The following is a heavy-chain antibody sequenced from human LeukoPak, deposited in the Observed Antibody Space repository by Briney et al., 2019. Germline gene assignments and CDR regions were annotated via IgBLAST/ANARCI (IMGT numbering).Heavy chain of an antibody. CDR3: ARWENYYDSSGYYDY. CDR1: GGSISSSSYY. D-gene: IGHD3-22*01. V-gene: IGHV4-39*01. Sequence: SETLSLTCTVSGGSISSSSYYWGWIRPPPGKGLEWIGSIYYSGRTHYNPSLKSRVTISVDTSKNQLSLKLSSVTAADTAVYYCARWENYYDSSGYYDYWGQGTLVTVSS. J-gene: IGHJ4*02. CDR2: IYYSGRT.